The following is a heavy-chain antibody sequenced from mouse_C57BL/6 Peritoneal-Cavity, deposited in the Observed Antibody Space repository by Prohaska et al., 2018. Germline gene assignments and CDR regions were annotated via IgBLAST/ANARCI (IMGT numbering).Heavy chain of an antibody. CDR3: ARNHYSNYDWYFDV. V-gene: IGHV1-18*01. CDR2: INPNNGGT. Sequence: HGKSLEWIGDINPNNGGTIYNQKFKGKATLTVDKSSSTAYMELRSLTSEDTAVYYCARNHYSNYDWYFDVWGTGTTVTVSS. J-gene: IGHJ1*03. D-gene: IGHD2-5*01.